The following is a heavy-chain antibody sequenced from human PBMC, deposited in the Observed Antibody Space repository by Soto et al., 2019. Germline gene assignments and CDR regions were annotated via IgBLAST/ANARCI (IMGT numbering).Heavy chain of an antibody. CDR2: IYTSGST. D-gene: IGHD1-7*01. CDR3: ARAFGTTQYNWFDP. V-gene: IGHV4-4*07. J-gene: IGHJ5*02. CDR1: GVSISSYY. Sequence: LSLTCTASGVSISSYYWSWIRQPAGKGLEWIGRIYTSGSTNYNPSLKSRVTMSVDTSKNQFSLKLSSVTAADTAVYYCARAFGTTQYNWFDPWGQGTLVTVSS.